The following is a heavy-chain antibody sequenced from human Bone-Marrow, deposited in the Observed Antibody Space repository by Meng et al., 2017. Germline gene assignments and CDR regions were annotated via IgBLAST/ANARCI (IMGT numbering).Heavy chain of an antibody. Sequence: GESLKISCAASGYTFTSYYMHWVRQAPGQGLEWMGIINPSGGSTTYAQKFQGRLSMTRDMSTGTIYMELSSLTSEDTAVYYCARDLTVVVIALGYWGQGTLVTVSS. J-gene: IGHJ4*02. V-gene: IGHV1-46*01. CDR1: GYTFTSYY. D-gene: IGHD3-22*01. CDR3: ARDLTVVVIALGY. CDR2: INPSGGST.